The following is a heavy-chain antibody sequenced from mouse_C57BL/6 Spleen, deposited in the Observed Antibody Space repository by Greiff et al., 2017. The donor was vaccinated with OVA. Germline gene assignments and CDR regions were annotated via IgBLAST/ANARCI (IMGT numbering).Heavy chain of an antibody. D-gene: IGHD1-1*01. Sequence: QVQLQQPGAELVMPGASVKLSCKASGYTFTSYWMHWVKQRPGQGLEWIGEIDPSDSYTNYNQKFKGKSTLTVDKSSSTAYMQLSSMTSDDSAFYDCAGHYGRSGYFDVWGTGTTVTGSS. V-gene: IGHV1-69*01. CDR2: IDPSDSYT. CDR1: GYTFTSYW. J-gene: IGHJ1*03. CDR3: AGHYGRSGYFDV.